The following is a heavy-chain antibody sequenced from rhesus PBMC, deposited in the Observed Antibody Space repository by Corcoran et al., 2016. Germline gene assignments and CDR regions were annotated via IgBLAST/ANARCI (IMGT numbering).Heavy chain of an antibody. D-gene: IGHD5-24*01. CDR1: GGSISAYHY. Sequence: QVQLQQWGEGLVKPSETLSLTCAVYGGSISAYHYWSWIRQPPGKGLEWIGYIYANSASTNYNPYLKNRVTISKDRSKNQFSLKLTSVTAADTAVYYCARGGTGGLDSWGQGVVVTVSS. V-gene: IGHV4-73*01. J-gene: IGHJ6*01. CDR3: ARGGTGGLDS. CDR2: IYANSAST.